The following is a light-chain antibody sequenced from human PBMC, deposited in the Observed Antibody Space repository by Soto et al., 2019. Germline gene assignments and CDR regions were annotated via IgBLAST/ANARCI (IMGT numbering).Light chain of an antibody. CDR2: GAS. CDR3: QHFNNWPPRT. V-gene: IGKV3-15*01. J-gene: IGKJ1*01. Sequence: EIVMTQSPATLYVSPGERATLSCRASQSVSSNLAWYQQKPGQAPRLLIYGASTRATGIPDRFSGSGSGTEFTLTISSLQSEDFEVYYCQHFNNWPPRTFGQGTKVDVK. CDR1: QSVSSN.